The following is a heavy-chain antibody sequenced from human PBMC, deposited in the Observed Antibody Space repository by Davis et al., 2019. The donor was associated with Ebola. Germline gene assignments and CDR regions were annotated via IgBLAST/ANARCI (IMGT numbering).Heavy chain of an antibody. CDR3: AARGIVVY. CDR2: ITGSGGYI. Sequence: GESLKISCAASGFSFSTYAMHWVRQTPGKGLEWVAGITGSGGYIEYGDSVKGRFTISRDNAKNSLYLQMNSLRDEDTAVYYCAARGIVVYWGQGTLVTVSS. D-gene: IGHD1-26*01. CDR1: GFSFSTYA. J-gene: IGHJ4*02. V-gene: IGHV3-21*01.